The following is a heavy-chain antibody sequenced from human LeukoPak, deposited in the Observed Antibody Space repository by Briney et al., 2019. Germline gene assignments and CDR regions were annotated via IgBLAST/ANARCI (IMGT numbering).Heavy chain of an antibody. D-gene: IGHD1-26*01. V-gene: IGHV3-21*01. Sequence: GGSLRLSCAASGFTFSKHSMSWVRQAPGKGLEWVSLISSTGSDIYYADSVKGRFTISRDNAKSSLYLQLNSLRVDDTAVYYCATYSGAHHKTFDYWGRGTLVTVSS. CDR1: GFTFSKHS. CDR2: ISSTGSDI. CDR3: ATYSGAHHKTFDY. J-gene: IGHJ4*02.